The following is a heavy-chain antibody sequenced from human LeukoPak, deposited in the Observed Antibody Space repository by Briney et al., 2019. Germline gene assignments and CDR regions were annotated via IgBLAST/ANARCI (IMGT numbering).Heavy chain of an antibody. CDR1: GFTFSSYG. D-gene: IGHD2-2*01. Sequence: GGSLRLSCAASGFTFSSYGMHWVRQAPGKGLEWVAVISYDGSNKYYADSVKGRFTISRDNSKNTLYLQMNGLRAEDTAVYYCARDRFHCSSTSCHRGWFDPWGQGTLVTVSS. CDR2: ISYDGSNK. CDR3: ARDRFHCSSTSCHRGWFDP. J-gene: IGHJ5*02. V-gene: IGHV3-30*03.